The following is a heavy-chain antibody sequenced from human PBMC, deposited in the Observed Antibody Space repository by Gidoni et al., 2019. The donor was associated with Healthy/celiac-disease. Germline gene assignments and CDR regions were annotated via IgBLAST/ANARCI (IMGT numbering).Heavy chain of an antibody. Sequence: VQLVQSGAEVKQPGESLKISCKGSGYSLTSYWIGWVRQMPGKGLEWMGIIYPGDSDTRYSPSFQGQVTISADKSISTAYLQWSSLKASDTAMYYCAAVLTGDPAWDAFDIWGQGTMVTVSS. J-gene: IGHJ3*02. CDR1: GYSLTSYW. D-gene: IGHD4-17*01. CDR3: AAVLTGDPAWDAFDI. V-gene: IGHV5-51*03. CDR2: IYPGDSDT.